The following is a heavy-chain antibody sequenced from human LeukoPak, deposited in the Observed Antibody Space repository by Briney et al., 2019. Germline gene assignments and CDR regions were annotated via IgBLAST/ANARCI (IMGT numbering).Heavy chain of an antibody. CDR1: GGSFSGYY. J-gene: IGHJ5*02. CDR3: AREQGALSWFDP. V-gene: IGHV4-34*01. Sequence: KPSETLSLTCAVYGGSFSGYYWSWIRQPPGKGLEWIGEINHSGSTNYNPSLKSRVTISVDTSKNQFSLKLSSVTAADTAVYYCAREQGALSWFDPWGQGTLVTVSS. CDR2: INHSGST.